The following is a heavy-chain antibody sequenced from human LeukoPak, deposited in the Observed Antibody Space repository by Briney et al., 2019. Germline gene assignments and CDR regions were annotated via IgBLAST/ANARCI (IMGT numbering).Heavy chain of an antibody. V-gene: IGHV3-66*01. CDR3: ASEVYDSSGRVDY. J-gene: IGHJ4*02. CDR1: GFTVSSNS. Sequence: PGGSLRLSCTVSGFTVSSNSWSWVRQAPGKGLEWVSVIYSGGSTYYADSVKGRFTISRDNSKNTLYLQMNSLRAEDTAVYYCASEVYDSSGRVDYWGQGTLVTVSS. D-gene: IGHD3-22*01. CDR2: IYSGGST.